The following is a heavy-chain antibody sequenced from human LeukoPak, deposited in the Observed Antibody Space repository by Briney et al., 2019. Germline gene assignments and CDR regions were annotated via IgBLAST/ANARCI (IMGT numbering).Heavy chain of an antibody. D-gene: IGHD1-26*01. Sequence: ASVKVSCKASGYTFTSYYMHWVRQAPGQGLEWMGIINPSGGSTSYAQKFQGRVTMTRDMSTSTVYMELSSLRSEDTAVYYCARARLERGSLDYWGQGTLVTVSS. CDR2: INPSGGST. CDR1: GYTFTSYY. V-gene: IGHV1-46*01. CDR3: ARARLERGSLDY. J-gene: IGHJ4*02.